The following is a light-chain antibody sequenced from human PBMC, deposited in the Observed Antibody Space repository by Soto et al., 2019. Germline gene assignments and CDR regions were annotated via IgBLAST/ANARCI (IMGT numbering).Light chain of an antibody. V-gene: IGKV1-5*01. CDR1: QSISSW. Sequence: DIQMTQSTSTLSASVGDRVTITCRASQSISSWLDWYQQKPGKAPKLLIYDASSWESGVPSRFSGSGSGTEFTLTLSSLQPDDFATYYCQQYNSYAPTYGQGTKGEIK. CDR2: DAS. CDR3: QQYNSYAPT. J-gene: IGKJ1*01.